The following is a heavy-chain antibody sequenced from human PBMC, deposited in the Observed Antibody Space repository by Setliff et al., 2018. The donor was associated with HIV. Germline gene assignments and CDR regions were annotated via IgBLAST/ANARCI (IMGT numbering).Heavy chain of an antibody. CDR1: AYSINSDYY. Sequence: PSETLSLTCSVSAYSINSDYYWAWLRQSPGRGLASPGRGLEWIGHIFHSGSAYYNPSLKDRVSMSVDTSQNQFSLRLTSLTAADTAVYYCARLWLHYGGDIPRFDPWGQGTLVTVSS. D-gene: IGHD3-10*01. J-gene: IGHJ5*02. CDR3: ARLWLHYGGDIPRFDP. V-gene: IGHV4-38-2*02. CDR2: IFHSGSA.